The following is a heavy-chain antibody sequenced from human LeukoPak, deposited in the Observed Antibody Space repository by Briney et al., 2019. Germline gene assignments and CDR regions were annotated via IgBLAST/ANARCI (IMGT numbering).Heavy chain of an antibody. CDR3: AKGRSVAVAGTNAFDI. V-gene: IGHV3-23*01. CDR2: ISGSGGST. J-gene: IGHJ3*02. D-gene: IGHD6-19*01. Sequence: EGSLRLSCAASGFTFSSYAMSWVRQAPGKGLEWVSAISGSGGSTYYADSVKGRFTISRDNSKNTLYLQMNSLRAEDTAVYYCAKGRSVAVAGTNAFDIWGQGTMVTVSS. CDR1: GFTFSSYA.